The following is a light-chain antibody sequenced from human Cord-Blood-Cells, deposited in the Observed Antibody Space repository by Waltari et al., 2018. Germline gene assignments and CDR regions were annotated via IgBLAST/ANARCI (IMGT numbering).Light chain of an antibody. CDR2: DVS. V-gene: IGLV2-14*04. Sequence: VGGYNYVSWYQQHPGKAPKLMIYDVSNRPSGVSNRFSGSKSGNTASLPISGLQAEDEADYYCSSYTSSSTYVVFGGGTKRTVL. CDR1: VGGYNY. J-gene: IGLJ2*01. CDR3: SSYTSSSTYVV.